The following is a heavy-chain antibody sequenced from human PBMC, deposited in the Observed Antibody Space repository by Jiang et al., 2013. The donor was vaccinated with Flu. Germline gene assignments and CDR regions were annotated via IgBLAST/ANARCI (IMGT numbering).Heavy chain of an antibody. CDR2: IFHNAVT. CDR3: ARGDIVARNGFDY. Sequence: LLKPSETLSLTCDVSNYSVNRNNYWGWIRQPPGKGLEWIGSIFHNAVTYYNPTLESRVTLPIDTSKNRFSLKMRSVNAADTAVYYCARGDIVARNGFDYWGQGILVTVSS. CDR1: NYSVNRNNY. V-gene: IGHV4-38-2*01. D-gene: IGHD5-12*01. J-gene: IGHJ4*02.